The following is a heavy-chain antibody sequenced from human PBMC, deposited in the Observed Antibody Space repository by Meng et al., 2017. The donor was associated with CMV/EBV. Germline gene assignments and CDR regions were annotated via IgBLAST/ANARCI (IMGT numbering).Heavy chain of an antibody. CDR1: GGSISSGDYY. CDR2: IYYSGST. D-gene: IGHD2/OR15-2a*01. V-gene: IGHV4-30-4*08. CDR3: ARTGEYPTFDY. J-gene: IGHJ4*02. Sequence: QESGPGLGNPSQALPLTCPVSGGSISSGDYYWSWIRQPPGKGLEWIGYIYYSGSTYYNPSLKSRVTISVDTSKNQFSLKLSSVTAADTAVYYCARTGEYPTFDYWGQGTLVTVSS.